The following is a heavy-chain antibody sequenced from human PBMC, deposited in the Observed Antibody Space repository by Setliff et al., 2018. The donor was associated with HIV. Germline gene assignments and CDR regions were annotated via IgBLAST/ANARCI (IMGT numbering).Heavy chain of an antibody. CDR1: GFTFSSYA. J-gene: IGHJ6*03. V-gene: IGHV3-23*01. D-gene: IGHD3-10*01. CDR3: ARDGSGSYYGVLNYYYYYIDV. Sequence: GGSLRLSCTASGFTFSSYAMSWVRQAPGKGLEWVSGITGSGDNTYYADNVEGRFIISRDNSQNTLYLQMNSLRAEDTAVYYCARDGSGSYYGVLNYYYYYIDVWGQGTTVTVSS. CDR2: ITGSGDNT.